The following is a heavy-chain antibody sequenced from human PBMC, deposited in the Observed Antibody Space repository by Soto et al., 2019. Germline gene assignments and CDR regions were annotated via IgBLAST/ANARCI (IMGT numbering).Heavy chain of an antibody. J-gene: IGHJ4*02. CDR3: ARGLGYSGSYYVDE. CDR2: IYYSGST. Sequence: SETLSLTCTVSGGSISSGGYYWSWIRQHPGKGLEWIGYIYYSGSTYYNPSLKSRVTISVGTSENQFSLKLSSVTAADTAVYYCARGLGYSGSYYVDEWGQGTLVTVSS. CDR1: GGSISSGGYY. V-gene: IGHV4-31*03. D-gene: IGHD1-26*01.